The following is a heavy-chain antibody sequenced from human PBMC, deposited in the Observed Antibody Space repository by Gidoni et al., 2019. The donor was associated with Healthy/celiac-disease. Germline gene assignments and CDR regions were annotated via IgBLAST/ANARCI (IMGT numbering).Heavy chain of an antibody. V-gene: IGHV1-69*06. CDR3: ARGSSGGTTGHTWWFDP. J-gene: IGHJ5*02. CDR1: GGTFSSYA. CDR2: SIPVFGTA. D-gene: IGHD1-7*01. Sequence: QVQLVQSGAEVKKPGSSVKVSCKASGGTFSSYAISWVRQAPGQGLEWMGGSIPVFGTANYAQKFQGRVTISADKFTSTVYMELSRLRSEDTAVYYCARGSSGGTTGHTWWFDPWGQGTLVTVSS.